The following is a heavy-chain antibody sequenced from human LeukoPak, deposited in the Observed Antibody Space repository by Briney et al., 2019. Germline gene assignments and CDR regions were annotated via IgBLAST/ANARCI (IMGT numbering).Heavy chain of an antibody. J-gene: IGHJ4*02. V-gene: IGHV3-48*03. D-gene: IGHD3-3*01. CDR1: GFTFSSYE. CDR3: AREVVTIFGVVIDPLDDY. CDR2: ISSSGSTI. Sequence: GGSLRLSCAASGFTFSSYEMNWVRQAPGKGLEWGSYISSSGSTIYYADSVKGRFTISRDNAKNSLYLHMNSLRAEDTAVYYCAREVVTIFGVVIDPLDDYWGQGTLVTVSS.